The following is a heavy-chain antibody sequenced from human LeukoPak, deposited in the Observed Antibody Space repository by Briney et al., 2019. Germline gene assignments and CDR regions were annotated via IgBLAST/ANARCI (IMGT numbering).Heavy chain of an antibody. J-gene: IGHJ4*02. CDR3: AKGGAYGANPFFDY. CDR2: IRSMVDST. D-gene: IGHD4-23*01. V-gene: IGHV3-23*01. CDR1: GFISNVYA. Sequence: PGGCLRLSRALSGFISNVYATSCGCAGPGKGRGRVSGIRSMVDSTDSADSVKGRFTISRDNSKRTLYLQMSSLRAEDTAVYYCAKGGAYGANPFFDYWGQGTLVTVSS.